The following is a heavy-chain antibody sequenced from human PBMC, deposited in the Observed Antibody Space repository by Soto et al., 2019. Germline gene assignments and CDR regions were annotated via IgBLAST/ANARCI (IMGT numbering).Heavy chain of an antibody. CDR1: GFTFSSYA. CDR3: AKGVGRSLYYFDY. J-gene: IGHJ4*02. CDR2: ISGSGGST. V-gene: IGHV3-23*01. Sequence: GGSLRLSCAACGFTFSSYAMSWVRQAPGKGLEWVSAISGSGGSTYYADSVKGRFTISRDNSKNTLYLQMNSLRAEDTAVYYCAKGVGRSLYYFDYWGQGTLVTVSS.